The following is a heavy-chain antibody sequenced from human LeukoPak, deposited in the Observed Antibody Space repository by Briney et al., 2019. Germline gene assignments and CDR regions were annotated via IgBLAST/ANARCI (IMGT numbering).Heavy chain of an antibody. Sequence: ASVKVSCKASGYTFTGYYMHWVRQAPGQGLEWMGWINPNSGGTNYAQKFQGRVTMTRDTSISTAYMELSRLRSDDTAVYYCANTYDYVWGSYRDWGQGTLVTVSS. J-gene: IGHJ4*02. V-gene: IGHV1-2*02. CDR2: INPNSGGT. CDR1: GYTFTGYY. D-gene: IGHD3-16*02. CDR3: ANTYDYVWGSYRD.